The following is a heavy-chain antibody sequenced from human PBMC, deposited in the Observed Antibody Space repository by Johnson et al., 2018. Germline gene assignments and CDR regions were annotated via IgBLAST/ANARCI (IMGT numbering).Heavy chain of an antibody. CDR3: SRGGTSMVRGVIISYYYMDV. V-gene: IGHV3-66*02. J-gene: IGHJ6*03. CDR2: IYSGGST. D-gene: IGHD3-10*01. CDR1: GFTVSSNY. Sequence: VQLVESGGGLVQPGGSLRLSCAASGFTVSSNYMSWVRQAPGKGLEWVSVIYSGGSTYYADSVKGRFPISRDNSKNTLYLQMNSRRAEDTAVYYCSRGGTSMVRGVIISYYYMDVWGKGTTVTVSS.